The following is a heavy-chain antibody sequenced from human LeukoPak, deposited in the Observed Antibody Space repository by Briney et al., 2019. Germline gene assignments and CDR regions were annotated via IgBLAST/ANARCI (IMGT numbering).Heavy chain of an antibody. CDR1: GGTFSSYA. J-gene: IGHJ3*02. CDR3: ARGYSGSYFAFDI. Sequence: ASVKVSCKASGGTFSSYAISWVRQAPGQGLEWMGGIIPIFGTANYAQKLQGRVTMTTDTSTSPAYMELRSLRSDDTAVYYCARGYSGSYFAFDIWGQGTMVTVSS. D-gene: IGHD1-26*01. V-gene: IGHV1-69*05. CDR2: IIPIFGTA.